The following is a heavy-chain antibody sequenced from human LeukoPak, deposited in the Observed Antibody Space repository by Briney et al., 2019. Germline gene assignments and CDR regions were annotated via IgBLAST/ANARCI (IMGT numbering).Heavy chain of an antibody. Sequence: ASVKVSCKASGYTFTGYYMHWVRQAPGQGLEWMGWINPNSGGTNYAQKFQGRVTMTRDTSISTAYMELSRLRSDDTAVYYCASYSSGYYGFLGGYFDYWGQGTLVTVSS. V-gene: IGHV1-2*02. D-gene: IGHD3-22*01. J-gene: IGHJ4*02. CDR1: GYTFTGYY. CDR2: INPNSGGT. CDR3: ASYSSGYYGFLGGYFDY.